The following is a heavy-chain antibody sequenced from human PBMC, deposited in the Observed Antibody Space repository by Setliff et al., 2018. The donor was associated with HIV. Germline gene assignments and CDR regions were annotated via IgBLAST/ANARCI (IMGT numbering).Heavy chain of an antibody. V-gene: IGHV3-21*01. D-gene: IGHD1-1*01. CDR3: ASARIPTGGTSTSLDF. CDR1: GFTFSNYA. CDR2: ISPSGSYI. J-gene: IGHJ4*02. Sequence: GGSLRLSCAASGFTFSNYAMNWVRQAPGKGLEWVSSISPSGSYIYYADSMKGRFTISRDNAKNSLYLQMSSLRAEDTAVYYCASARIPTGGTSTSLDFWGQGALVTVSS.